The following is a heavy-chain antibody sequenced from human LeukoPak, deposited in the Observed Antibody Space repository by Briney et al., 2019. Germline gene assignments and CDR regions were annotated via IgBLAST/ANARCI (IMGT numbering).Heavy chain of an antibody. CDR3: ARDSYYDSSLDFDY. CDR2: INTNTGNP. J-gene: IGHJ4*02. Sequence: ASVKVSCKASGYTFTSYDINWVRQATGQGLEWMGWINTNTGNPTYAQGFTGRFVFSLDTSVSTAYLQISSLKAEDTAVYYCARDSYYDSSLDFDYWGQGTLVTVSS. CDR1: GYTFTSYD. D-gene: IGHD3-22*01. V-gene: IGHV7-4-1*02.